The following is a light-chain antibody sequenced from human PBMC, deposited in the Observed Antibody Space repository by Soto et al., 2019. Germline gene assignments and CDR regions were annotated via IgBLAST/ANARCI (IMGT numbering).Light chain of an antibody. J-gene: IGKJ5*01. Sequence: DIQMTQTPYSLSASVGDRVTITCRASQSISFYLNWYQQKPGKAPNLLIYAASTLQSGVPSRFSGSGSGTNFTLTISSLQPEDFATYYCQQANSFPLTFCQGTRLEI. CDR2: AAS. CDR3: QQANSFPLT. V-gene: IGKV1-39*01. CDR1: QSISFY.